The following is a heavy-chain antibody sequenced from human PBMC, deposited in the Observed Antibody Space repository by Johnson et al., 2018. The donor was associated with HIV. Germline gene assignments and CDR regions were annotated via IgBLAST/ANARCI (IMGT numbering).Heavy chain of an antibody. CDR3: ARSMTTVTVAFDI. CDR1: GFTFSSYA. D-gene: IGHD4-17*01. CDR2: ISYDGSNK. J-gene: IGHJ3*02. V-gene: IGHV3-30-3*01. Sequence: QMQLVESGGGVVQPGRSLILSCAASGFTFSSYAMHWVRQAPGKGLEWVAVISYDGSNKYYADSVKGRFTISRDNSKNTLYLQMNSLRAEDTALYYCARSMTTVTVAFDIWGQGTMVTVSS.